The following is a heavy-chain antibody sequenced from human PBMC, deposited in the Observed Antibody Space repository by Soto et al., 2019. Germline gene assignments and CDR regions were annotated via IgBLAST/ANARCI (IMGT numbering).Heavy chain of an antibody. J-gene: IGHJ6*02. CDR3: ARDPGDRNGMSV. CDR2: IYSGGGR. V-gene: IGHV3-66*01. D-gene: IGHD1-26*01. Sequence: EVQVVESGGDLVQPGGSLRLSCAASGLTVSDDYMNWVRQAPGKGLEWVSVIYSGGGRYYADAVKGRFTISRDNSKNMRYLQMNSLRAEDTAVYYCARDPGDRNGMSVWGQGTTVTVSS. CDR1: GLTVSDDY.